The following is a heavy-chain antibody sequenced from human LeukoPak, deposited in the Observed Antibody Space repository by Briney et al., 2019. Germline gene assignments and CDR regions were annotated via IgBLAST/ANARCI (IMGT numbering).Heavy chain of an antibody. J-gene: IGHJ4*02. CDR1: GGSITINGYY. Sequence: SETLSLTCTVSGGSITINGYYWTWLRRHPGKGLEWIGYIFHNGKVYYNPSLKSRATISVDTSKNQFSLSLRSVTAADTAFYYCAKYSSGYYYGLNWGQGALVTVAS. V-gene: IGHV4-31*03. D-gene: IGHD3-22*01. CDR3: AKYSSGYYYGLN. CDR2: IFHNGKV.